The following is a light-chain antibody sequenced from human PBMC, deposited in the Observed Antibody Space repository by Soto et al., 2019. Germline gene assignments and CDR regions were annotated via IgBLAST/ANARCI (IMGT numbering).Light chain of an antibody. CDR1: QSVSSN. V-gene: IGKV3-15*01. CDR2: GAS. J-gene: IGKJ1*01. Sequence: EIVMTQSPATLSVSPGERATLSCRASQSVSSNLAWYQQKPGQAPRLPIYGASTRATGIPARFSGSGSGTEFTLTISSLQSEDFVVYYCHQYNNWPRTFGQGTKVEIK. CDR3: HQYNNWPRT.